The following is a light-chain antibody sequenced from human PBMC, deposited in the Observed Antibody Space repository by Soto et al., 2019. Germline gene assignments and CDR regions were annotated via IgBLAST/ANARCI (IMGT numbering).Light chain of an antibody. CDR3: SSYTSSSTYV. V-gene: IGLV2-14*01. J-gene: IGLJ1*01. CDR2: EVS. Sequence: QSVLTQPASVSGSPGQSITISCTGTSSDVVGYNYVSWYQQHPGKAPKLMIYEVSNRPSGVSNRFSGSKSGNTASLTISGLQAEDEADYYCSSYTSSSTYVFXTGTKVTVL. CDR1: SSDVVGYNY.